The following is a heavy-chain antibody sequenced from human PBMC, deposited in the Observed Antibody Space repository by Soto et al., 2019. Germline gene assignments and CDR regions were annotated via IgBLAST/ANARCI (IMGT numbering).Heavy chain of an antibody. CDR2: INPSGGST. CDR1: GYTFTSYY. J-gene: IGHJ6*02. CDR3: AREGGGSCCFYYYGMDV. V-gene: IGHV1-46*01. Sequence: ASVKVSCKASGYTFTSYYMHWVRQAPGQGLEWMGIINPSGGSTSYAQKFQGRVTMTRDTSTSTVYMELSSLRSEDTAVYYCAREGGGSCCFYYYGMDVWGQGTTVTLSS. D-gene: IGHD2-15*01.